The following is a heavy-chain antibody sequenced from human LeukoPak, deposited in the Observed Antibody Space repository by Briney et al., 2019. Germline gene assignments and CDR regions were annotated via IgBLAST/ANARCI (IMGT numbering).Heavy chain of an antibody. Sequence: SVKVSCKASGGTFSSYAISWVRQAPGQGLEWVGRIIPILGIANYAQKFQGRVTITADKSTSTAYMELSSLRSEDTAVYYCARGPFTMVRGVPLDYWGQGTLVTVSS. CDR1: GGTFSSYA. CDR3: ARGPFTMVRGVPLDY. J-gene: IGHJ4*02. CDR2: IIPILGIA. V-gene: IGHV1-69*04. D-gene: IGHD3-10*01.